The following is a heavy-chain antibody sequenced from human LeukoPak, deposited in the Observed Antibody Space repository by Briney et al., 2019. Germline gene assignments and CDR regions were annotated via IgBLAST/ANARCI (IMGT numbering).Heavy chain of an antibody. Sequence: SETLSLTCTVSGGSISSYYWSWIRQPAGKGLEWIGRIYTSGSTNYNPSLKSRVTISVDTSKNQFSLKLSSVTAADTAVYYCARLAYYGSGSYAFRYWGQGTLVTVSS. J-gene: IGHJ4*02. CDR2: IYTSGST. CDR1: GGSISSYY. D-gene: IGHD3-10*01. CDR3: ARLAYYGSGSYAFRY. V-gene: IGHV4-4*07.